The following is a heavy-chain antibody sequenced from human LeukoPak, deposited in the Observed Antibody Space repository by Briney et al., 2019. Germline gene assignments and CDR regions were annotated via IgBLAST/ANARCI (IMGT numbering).Heavy chain of an antibody. J-gene: IGHJ4*02. V-gene: IGHV1-69*04. D-gene: IGHD6-13*01. CDR1: GYTFTSYY. CDR3: ARDRPSDSSSWYY. CDR2: IIPILGIA. Sequence: GASVKVSCKASGYTFTSYYMHWVRQAPGQGLEWMGRIIPILGIANYAQKFRGRVTITADKSTSTAYMELSSLRSEDTAVYYCARDRPSDSSSWYYWGQGTLVTVSS.